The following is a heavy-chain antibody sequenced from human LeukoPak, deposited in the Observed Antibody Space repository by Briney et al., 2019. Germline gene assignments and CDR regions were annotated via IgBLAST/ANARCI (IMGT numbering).Heavy chain of an antibody. J-gene: IGHJ4*02. V-gene: IGHV3-30-3*01. D-gene: IGHD3-22*01. CDR1: GFTFSSYA. CDR3: ARDYYDSNGYSFDY. Sequence: PGGSLRLSCAASGFTFSSYAMHWVRQAPGKGLEWVAVISYDGSNKYYADSVKGRFTISRDNSKNTLYLQMNSLRAEDTAVYYCARDYYDSNGYSFDYWGQGTLVTVSS. CDR2: ISYDGSNK.